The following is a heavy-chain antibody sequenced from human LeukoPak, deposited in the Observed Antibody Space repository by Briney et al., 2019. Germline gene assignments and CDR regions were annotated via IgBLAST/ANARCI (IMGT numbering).Heavy chain of an antibody. D-gene: IGHD3-10*01. J-gene: IGHJ4*02. CDR1: GGSISSGGYY. CDR2: IYYSGST. V-gene: IGHV4-30-4*08. Sequence: PSETLSLTCTVSGGSISSGGYYWSWIRQPPGKGLEWIGYIYYSGSTYYNPSLKSRVTISVDTSKNQFSLKLSSVTAADTAVYYCARGAGSYYNRGFLFFDYWGQGTLVTVSS. CDR3: ARGAGSYYNRGFLFFDY.